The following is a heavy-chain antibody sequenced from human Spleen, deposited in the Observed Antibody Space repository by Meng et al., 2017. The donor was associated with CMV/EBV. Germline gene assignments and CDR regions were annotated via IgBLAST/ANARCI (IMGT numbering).Heavy chain of an antibody. CDR3: AKGSGSTPPSYYGMDV. J-gene: IGHJ6*02. CDR2: ISYDGSNK. D-gene: IGHD3-3*01. V-gene: IGHV3-30*18. Sequence: GESLKISCAASGFTFSSYGFHWVRQAPGKGLEWVAFISYDGSNKYYADSVKGRFTISRDNSKNTLYLQMNSLRAEDTAVYYCAKGSGSTPPSYYGMDVWGQGTTVTVSS. CDR1: GFTFSSYG.